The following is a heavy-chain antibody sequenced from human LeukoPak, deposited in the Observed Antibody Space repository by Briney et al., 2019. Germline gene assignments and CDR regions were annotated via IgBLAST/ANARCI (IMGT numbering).Heavy chain of an antibody. J-gene: IGHJ3*02. CDR1: GGTFSSYA. Sequence: SVTVSCKASGGTFSSYAISWVRQAPGQGLEWMGGIIPIFGTANYAQKFQGRVTITADESTSTAYMELSSLRSEDTAVYYCVRGTTGTEDAFDIWGQGTMVTVSS. D-gene: IGHD1-1*01. CDR2: IIPIFGTA. CDR3: VRGTTGTEDAFDI. V-gene: IGHV1-69*13.